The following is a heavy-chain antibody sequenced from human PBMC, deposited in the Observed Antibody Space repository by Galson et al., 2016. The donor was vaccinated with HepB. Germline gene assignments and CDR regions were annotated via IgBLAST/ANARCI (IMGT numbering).Heavy chain of an antibody. V-gene: IGHV3-33*02. CDR3: ARDHSSGWYGTFNY. Sequence: SLRLSCAASGFTFSSYGMLWVRQAPGEGLEWVGVIWYDGSNIYYADSVRGRFIISRDNSRNTNTLFLQMNSLRAEDTAVYYCARDHSSGWYGTFNYWGQGTLVTVSS. CDR2: IWYDGSNI. J-gene: IGHJ4*02. D-gene: IGHD6-19*01. CDR1: GFTFSSYG.